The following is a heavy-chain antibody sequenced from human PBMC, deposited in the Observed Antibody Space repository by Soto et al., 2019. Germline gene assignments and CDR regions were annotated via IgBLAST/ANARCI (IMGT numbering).Heavy chain of an antibody. CDR1: GGSISSYY. Sequence: SETLSLTCTVSGGSISSYYWSWIRQPPGKGLEWIGYIYYSGSTNYNPSLKSRVTISVDTSKNQFSLRLSSVTAADTAVYYCARGTAGLVNYYYYYYMDVWGKGTTVTVSS. CDR3: ARGTAGLVNYYYYYYMDV. CDR2: IYYSGST. V-gene: IGHV4-59*01. J-gene: IGHJ6*03. D-gene: IGHD3-16*01.